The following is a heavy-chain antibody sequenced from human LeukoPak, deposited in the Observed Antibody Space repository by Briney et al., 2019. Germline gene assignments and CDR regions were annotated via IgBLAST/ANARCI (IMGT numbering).Heavy chain of an antibody. CDR1: GDSISSSSSY. CDR2: IYYSGST. Sequence: PSETLSLTCTVSGDSISSSSSYWGWIRQPPGKGLEWIGSIYYSGSTYYNPSLKSRVTMSVDTSKNQFSLKLSSVAAADTAVYYCARDLGYDFWSGYSAFDIWGQGTMVTVSS. V-gene: IGHV4-39*07. D-gene: IGHD3-3*01. J-gene: IGHJ3*02. CDR3: ARDLGYDFWSGYSAFDI.